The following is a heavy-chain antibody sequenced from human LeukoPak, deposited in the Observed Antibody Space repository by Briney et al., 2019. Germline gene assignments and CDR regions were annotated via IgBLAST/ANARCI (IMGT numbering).Heavy chain of an antibody. CDR2: INPSGGST. CDR1: GYTFTGYY. J-gene: IGHJ4*02. CDR3: ARAPRLAAAGPIFDY. V-gene: IGHV1-46*01. D-gene: IGHD6-13*01. Sequence: ASVKVSCKASGYTFTGYYMHWVRQAPGQGLEWMGIINPSGGSTSYAQKFQGRVTMTRDTSTSTVYMELSSLRSEDTAVYYCARAPRLAAAGPIFDYWGQGTLVTVSS.